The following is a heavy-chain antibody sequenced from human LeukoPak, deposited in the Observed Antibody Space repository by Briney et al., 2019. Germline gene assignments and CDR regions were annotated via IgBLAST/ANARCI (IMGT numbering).Heavy chain of an antibody. Sequence: PGGSLRLSCAASGFTFSSYWMSWVRQAPGKGLEWVANIKQDGSEKYYVDSVKGRFTISRDNAKNSLYLQMNSLRAEDTAVYYCARLPDYDFWSGYYIPYYYYGMDVWGQGTTVTVSS. J-gene: IGHJ6*02. D-gene: IGHD3-3*01. V-gene: IGHV3-7*01. CDR2: IKQDGSEK. CDR1: GFTFSSYW. CDR3: ARLPDYDFWSGYYIPYYYYGMDV.